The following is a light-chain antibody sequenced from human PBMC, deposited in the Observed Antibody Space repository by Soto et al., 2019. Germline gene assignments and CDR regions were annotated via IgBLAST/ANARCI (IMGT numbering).Light chain of an antibody. CDR1: QSVSNNY. Sequence: EIVLTQSPGTLSLSPWERATLSCRASQSVSNNYLAWYQQKPGQAPRLLIYGASSRATGIPDRFSGSGSGTEFTLTISRLEPEDFAVYYCQQYGSSSWTFGQGTKVDIK. CDR2: GAS. V-gene: IGKV3-20*01. J-gene: IGKJ1*01. CDR3: QQYGSSSWT.